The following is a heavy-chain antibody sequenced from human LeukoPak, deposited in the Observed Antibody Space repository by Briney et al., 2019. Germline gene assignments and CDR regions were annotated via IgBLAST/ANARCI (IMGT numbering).Heavy chain of an antibody. Sequence: SETLSLTCTVSGGSISSGSYYWGWIRRPPGKGLEWIGSINYSWSTYYNPSLKSRVTISVDTSKNQFSLKLSSVTAADTAVYYCPRAEDVYRRLDLWGQGTMVTASS. J-gene: IGHJ3*01. CDR2: INYSWST. CDR3: PRAEDVYRRLDL. V-gene: IGHV4-39*01. CDR1: GGSISSGSYY. D-gene: IGHD3-16*02.